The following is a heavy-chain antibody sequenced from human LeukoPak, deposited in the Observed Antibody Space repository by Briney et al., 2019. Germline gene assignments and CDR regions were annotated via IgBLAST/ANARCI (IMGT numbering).Heavy chain of an antibody. D-gene: IGHD3-10*01. CDR2: IYYSGST. J-gene: IGHJ4*02. CDR3: ARELPHRIRRTGSGNLDY. V-gene: IGHV4-30-4*07. Sequence: PSQTLSLTCAVSGGSISSGGYSWSWIRQPPGKGLEWIGYIYYSGSTYYNPSLKSRVTISVDTSKNQFSLKLSSVTAADTAVYYCARELPHRIRRTGSGNLDYWGQGTLVTVSS. CDR1: GGSISSGGYS.